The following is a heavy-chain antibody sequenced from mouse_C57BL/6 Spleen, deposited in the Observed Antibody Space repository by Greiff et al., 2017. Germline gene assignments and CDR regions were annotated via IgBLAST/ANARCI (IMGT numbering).Heavy chain of an antibody. CDR2: IDPSDSYT. V-gene: IGHV1-69*01. CDR3: ARSLVGYYFDY. CDR1: GYTFTSYW. D-gene: IGHD2-2*01. Sequence: QVQLQQPGAELVMPGASVKLSCKASGYTFTSYWMHWVKQRPGQGLEWIGEIDPSDSYTNYNQKFKGKSRLTVDKSSSTAYMQLSSLTSEDSAVYYCARSLVGYYFDYWGQGTTLTVSS. J-gene: IGHJ2*01.